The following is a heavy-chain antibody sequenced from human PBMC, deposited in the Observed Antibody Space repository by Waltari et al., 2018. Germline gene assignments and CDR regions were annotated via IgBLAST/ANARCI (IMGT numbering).Heavy chain of an antibody. CDR2: MYGGGNS. V-gene: IGHV3-66*01. D-gene: IGHD6-19*01. Sequence: EVQLVDSGGGLVHRGGSLRLTFVASVFAASNNDIPWIRQAHGKVLEWVAVMYGGGNSFYADSVRGRFTISRDHSKNTLYLQMNSLRVEDTAVYYCVTSPGGWFYFDDWGQGALVTVSS. CDR3: VTSPGGWFYFDD. J-gene: IGHJ4*02. CDR1: VFAASNND.